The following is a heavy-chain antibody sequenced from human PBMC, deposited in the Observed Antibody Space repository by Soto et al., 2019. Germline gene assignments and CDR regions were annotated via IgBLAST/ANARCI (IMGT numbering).Heavy chain of an antibody. D-gene: IGHD2-21*02. CDR2: IYWDDDK. CDR3: ARGTGGGNSCYFDY. Sequence: SGPTLVNPTQSLTLTCTFSGFSLTTSGVGXGWIRKPPGKALEWLALIYWDDDKRYSPSLKSRLTITKDTSNNQVVLTMTNIDPVDTATYYCARGTGGGNSCYFDYWGQGTLVTVSS. V-gene: IGHV2-5*02. J-gene: IGHJ4*02. CDR1: GFSLTTSGVG.